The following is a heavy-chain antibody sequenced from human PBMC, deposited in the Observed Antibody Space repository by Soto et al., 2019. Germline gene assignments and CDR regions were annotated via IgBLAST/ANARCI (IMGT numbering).Heavy chain of an antibody. D-gene: IGHD3-3*01. Sequence: SETLSLTCTVSNGFISSHYWSWIRQSPGKGLEWIGYISHTGNTNYNPSLKNRVTISVDTSKNQFSLELTSLTAADTAVYYCARGGDYWSGYYGLNWGQGTLVTVSS. CDR2: ISHTGNT. V-gene: IGHV4-59*11. J-gene: IGHJ4*02. CDR3: ARGGDYWSGYYGLN. CDR1: NGFISSHY.